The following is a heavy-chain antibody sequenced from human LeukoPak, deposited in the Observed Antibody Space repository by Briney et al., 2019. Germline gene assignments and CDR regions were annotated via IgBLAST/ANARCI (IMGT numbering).Heavy chain of an antibody. CDR2: IYSGGST. CDR1: GFTVNTNY. CDR3: TRDLVGATSDF. D-gene: IGHD1-26*01. J-gene: IGHJ4*02. Sequence: GGSLRLSCAASGFTVNTNYMSWVRQAPGKGLEWVSVIYSGGSTYYADSVKSRFTISSDNSKNTLYLQMNSLRAKDTAVYYCTRDLVGATSDFWGQGTLVTVSS. V-gene: IGHV3-66*01.